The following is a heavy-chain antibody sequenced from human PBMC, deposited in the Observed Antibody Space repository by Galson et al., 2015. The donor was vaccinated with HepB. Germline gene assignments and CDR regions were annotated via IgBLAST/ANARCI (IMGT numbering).Heavy chain of an antibody. CDR3: TTDGERGWELLYFGPDY. CDR2: IKSKTDGGTT. CDR1: GFTFSNAW. J-gene: IGHJ4*02. D-gene: IGHD1-26*01. Sequence: SLRLSCAASGFTFSNAWMNWVRQAPGKGLEWVGRIKSKTDGGTTDYAAPVKGRFTISRDDSKNTLYLQMNSLKTEDTAVYYCTTDGERGWELLYFGPDYWGQGTLVTVSS. V-gene: IGHV3-15*07.